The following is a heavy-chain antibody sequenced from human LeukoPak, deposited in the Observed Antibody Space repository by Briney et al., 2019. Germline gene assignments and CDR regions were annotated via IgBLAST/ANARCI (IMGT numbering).Heavy chain of an antibody. CDR3: TRDISGCNSLGPDY. CDR1: GFTFSNYW. D-gene: IGHD1-26*01. CDR2: INTDGRST. Sequence: GGSLRPSCAASGFTFSNYWMHWVRQAPGKGLVWVSRINTDGRSTSDADSVKGRFTISRDNAKNTLYLQMNSLRAEDTAVYYCTRDISGCNSLGPDYWGQGTLVTVSS. V-gene: IGHV3-74*01. J-gene: IGHJ4*02.